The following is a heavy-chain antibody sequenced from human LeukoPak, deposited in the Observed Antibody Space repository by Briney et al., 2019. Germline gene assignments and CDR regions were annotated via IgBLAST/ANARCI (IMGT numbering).Heavy chain of an antibody. CDR1: GFTFSSYA. CDR3: AKNVLRYFDWWDY. V-gene: IGHV3-23*01. CDR2: ISGSDGST. D-gene: IGHD3-9*01. J-gene: IGHJ4*02. Sequence: PGGSLRLSCAASGFTFSSYAMSWVRQAPGKGLEWVSAISGSDGSTYYADSVKGRFTISRDNSKNTLYLQMNSLRAEDTAVYYCAKNVLRYFDWWDYWGQGTLVTVSS.